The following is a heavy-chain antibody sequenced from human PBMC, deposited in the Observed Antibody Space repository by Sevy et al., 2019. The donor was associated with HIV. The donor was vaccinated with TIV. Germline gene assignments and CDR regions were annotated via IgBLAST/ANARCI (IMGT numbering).Heavy chain of an antibody. CDR2: IYYTGST. CDR1: GGSISAYY. CDR3: ARAPPVRSGDDSLNWFDP. D-gene: IGHD5-12*01. J-gene: IGHJ5*02. Sequence: SETLSITCTVSGGSISAYYWSWIWQPPGKPLEYIGYIYYTGSTNYNPSLKSRVTISVDTSKNQFSLKLNSVTAADTAVYFCARAPPVRSGDDSLNWFDPWGQGTLVTVSS. V-gene: IGHV4-59*01.